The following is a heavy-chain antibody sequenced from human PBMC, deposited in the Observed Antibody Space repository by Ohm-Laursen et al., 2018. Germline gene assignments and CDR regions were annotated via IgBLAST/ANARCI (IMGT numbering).Heavy chain of an antibody. CDR1: GITFSSYA. CDR2: INSDGSST. CDR3: AKDVVVVTATAFDY. D-gene: IGHD2-21*02. J-gene: IGHJ4*02. Sequence: SLRLSCTASGITFSSYAMSWVRQAPGKGLVWVSRINSDGSSTSYADSVKGRFTISRDNAKNTLYLQMNSLRAEDTAVYYCAKDVVVVTATAFDYWGQGTLVTVSS. V-gene: IGHV3-74*01.